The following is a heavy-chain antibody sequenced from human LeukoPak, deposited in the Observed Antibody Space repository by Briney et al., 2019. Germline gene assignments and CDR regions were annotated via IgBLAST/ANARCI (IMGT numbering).Heavy chain of an antibody. CDR1: GFTFSSYG. CDR2: ISSRSSNI. D-gene: IGHD3-16*01. J-gene: IGHJ6*02. CDR3: ARIPGGYYYAMDV. V-gene: IGHV3-48*02. Sequence: GRSLRLSCAASGFTFSSYGMHWVRQAPGKGLEWVSYISSRSSNIYYADSVKGRFTISRDNAKNSLYLQMNSLRDEDTAVYYCARIPGGYYYAMDVWGQGTTVTVSS.